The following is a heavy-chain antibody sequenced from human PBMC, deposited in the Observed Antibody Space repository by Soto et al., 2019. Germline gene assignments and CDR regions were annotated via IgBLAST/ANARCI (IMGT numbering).Heavy chain of an antibody. CDR3: ARMFHCSGGTCPFDY. D-gene: IGHD2-15*01. CDR1: GFSLSTSGMR. Sequence: SGPTLVNPTQTLTLTCTFSGFSLSTSGMRVSWIRQPPGKALEWLARIDWDDDKFYKTSLKTRLTISKDSSKNQVVLTMTNMDPVDSATYYCARMFHCSGGTCPFDYWGQGALVTSPQ. CDR2: IDWDDDK. V-gene: IGHV2-70*04. J-gene: IGHJ4*02.